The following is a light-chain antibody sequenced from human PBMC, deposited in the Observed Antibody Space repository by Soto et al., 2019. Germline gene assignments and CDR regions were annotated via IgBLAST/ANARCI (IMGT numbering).Light chain of an antibody. Sequence: QSVLTQPASVSGSPGQSITISCTGTSSDVGGYNSVSWYQQHPGKAPKLMIYVVSNRPSGVSDRFSGSKSGNTASLTISGLQAEDEAYYYCYSYTRASTWVFGGGTQLTVL. CDR3: YSYTRASTWV. CDR1: SSDVGGYNS. V-gene: IGLV2-14*01. J-gene: IGLJ3*02. CDR2: VVS.